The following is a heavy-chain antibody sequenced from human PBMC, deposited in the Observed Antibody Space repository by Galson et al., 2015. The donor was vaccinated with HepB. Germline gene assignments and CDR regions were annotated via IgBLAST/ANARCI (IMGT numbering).Heavy chain of an antibody. V-gene: IGHV3-21*01. CDR1: GFTFSSYS. CDR2: ISSSSSYI. Sequence: SLRLSCAASGFTFSSYSMNWVRQAPGKGLEWVSSISSSSSYIYYADSVKGRFTISRDNAKNSLYLQMNSLRAEDTAVYYCARDRLRLVPGVDYWGQGTLVTVSS. CDR3: ARDRLRLVPGVDY. J-gene: IGHJ4*02. D-gene: IGHD6-19*01.